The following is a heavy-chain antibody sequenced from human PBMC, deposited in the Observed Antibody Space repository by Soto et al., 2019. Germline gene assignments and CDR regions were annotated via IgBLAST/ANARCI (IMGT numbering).Heavy chain of an antibody. CDR2: INSDGSST. Sequence: GGSLRLSCAASGFTFSSYWMHWVRQAPGKGLVWVSRINSDGSSTSYADSVKGRFTISRDNAKNTLYLQMNSLRAEDTAVYYCASLFRGYSGYDFEANDAFDIWGQGTMVTVSS. V-gene: IGHV3-74*01. J-gene: IGHJ3*02. CDR1: GFTFSSYW. CDR3: ASLFRGYSGYDFEANDAFDI. D-gene: IGHD5-12*01.